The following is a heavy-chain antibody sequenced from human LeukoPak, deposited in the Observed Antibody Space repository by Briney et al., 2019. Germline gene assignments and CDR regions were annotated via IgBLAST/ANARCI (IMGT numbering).Heavy chain of an antibody. CDR1: GYTFTGYY. V-gene: IGHV1-2*02. CDR2: INPNSGGT. Sequence: ASVTVSFTASGYTFTGYYMHWVRQAPGQGLEWMGWINPNSGGTNYAQKFQGRVTMTRDTSISTAYMELSRLRSDDTAVYYCARAEDYDFWSAWDYWGQGTLVTVSS. CDR3: ARAEDYDFWSAWDY. J-gene: IGHJ4*02. D-gene: IGHD3-3*01.